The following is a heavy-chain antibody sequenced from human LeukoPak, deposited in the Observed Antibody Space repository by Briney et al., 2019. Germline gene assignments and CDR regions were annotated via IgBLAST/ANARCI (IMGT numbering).Heavy chain of an antibody. Sequence: GESLKISCKGSGYNFSRYWIGWVRQMPGKGLEWMGVIYPGDSDTRYSPSFEGQVTISADKSISTAYLQWSSLKASDTAMYYCARYYHDTGGYYHYFDYWGQGTLVTVSS. CDR2: IYPGDSDT. J-gene: IGHJ4*02. V-gene: IGHV5-51*01. CDR1: GYNFSRYW. CDR3: ARYYHDTGGYYHYFDY. D-gene: IGHD3-22*01.